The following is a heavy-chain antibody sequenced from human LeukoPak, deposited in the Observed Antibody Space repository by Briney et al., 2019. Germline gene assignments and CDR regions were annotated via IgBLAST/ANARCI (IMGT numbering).Heavy chain of an antibody. Sequence: SETLSLTCTVSGYSISSGYYWGWIRQPPGKGLEWIGSIYHSGSTYYNPSLKSRVTISVDTSKNQFSLKLSSVTAADTAVYYCARAPGELGDYWGQGTLVTVSS. CDR2: IYHSGST. J-gene: IGHJ4*02. D-gene: IGHD1-1*01. CDR3: ARAPGELGDY. V-gene: IGHV4-38-2*02. CDR1: GYSISSGYY.